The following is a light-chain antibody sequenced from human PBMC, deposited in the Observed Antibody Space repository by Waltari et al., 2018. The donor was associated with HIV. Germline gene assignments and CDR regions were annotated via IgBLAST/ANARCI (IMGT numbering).Light chain of an antibody. J-gene: IGKJ4*01. CDR1: QSVSSY. V-gene: IGKV3D-15*01. CDR3: QQYNKWSRGT. Sequence: EVVMTPSPATLSVYPGERATLSCRASQSVSSYLAWYQQKPGQAPSLLNYGASTRATGIPSRFVVSGSGTDFTLTISSLQSEDFAVYFCQQYNKWSRGTFGGGTKVEVK. CDR2: GAS.